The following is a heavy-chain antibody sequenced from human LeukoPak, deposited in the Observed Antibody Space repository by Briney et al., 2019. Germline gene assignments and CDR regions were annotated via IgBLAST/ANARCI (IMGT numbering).Heavy chain of an antibody. CDR3: ARDYTMATRAFN. CDR2: INPSGGST. J-gene: IGHJ4*02. Sequence: GASVKVSCKASGYTFTSYYMHLVRQAPGQGLEWMGIINPSGGSTSYAQKFQGRVTMTRDTSTSTVYMELSSLRSDDTAVYYCARDYTMATRAFNWGQGTLVTVSS. D-gene: IGHD5-24*01. CDR1: GYTFTSYY. V-gene: IGHV1-46*01.